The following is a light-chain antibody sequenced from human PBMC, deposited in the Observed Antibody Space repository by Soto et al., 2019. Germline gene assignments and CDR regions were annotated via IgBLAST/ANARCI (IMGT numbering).Light chain of an antibody. CDR1: QSVSSSY. Sequence: EIVLTQSPGTRYLSPGERATLSCRASQSVSSSYLAWYLQKPGQAPRLLIYGASRRKTGIPERFSGSGAGTECTLTISRLEHEDVALGCCPQYGYSPITFGQGTRLEIK. CDR3: PQYGYSPIT. CDR2: GAS. V-gene: IGKV3-20*01. J-gene: IGKJ5*01.